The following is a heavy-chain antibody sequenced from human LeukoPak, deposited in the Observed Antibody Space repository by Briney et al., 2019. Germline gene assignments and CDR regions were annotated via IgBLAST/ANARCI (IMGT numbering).Heavy chain of an antibody. D-gene: IGHD2-2*01. Sequence: SETLSLTCGVSGYSISSGYYWGWIRQPPGKGLEWIGNMYHSGSTDYNPSLKSRVTISIDTSKNQFSLNLRSVTAADTAVYYCARHKSYCTTSTCYYIESWGQGTLVTVSS. CDR3: ARHKSYCTTSTCYYIES. V-gene: IGHV4-38-2*01. CDR1: GYSISSGYY. J-gene: IGHJ5*01. CDR2: MYHSGST.